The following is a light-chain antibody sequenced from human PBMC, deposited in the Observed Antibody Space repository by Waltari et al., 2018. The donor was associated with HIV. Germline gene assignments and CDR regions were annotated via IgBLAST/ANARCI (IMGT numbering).Light chain of an antibody. J-gene: IGKJ2*01. V-gene: IGKV3-20*01. CDR3: QQYGSSPQT. CDR2: AAA. CDR1: QSVNSNS. Sequence: EVVLTQSPDTLSLSPGEGAGLSCRASQSVNSNSLAWYQQKPGQAPKLLIFAAASRATGIPDRFSGSGSGTDFTLAISGLKPEDFATYYCQQYGSSPQTFGQGTKLEIK.